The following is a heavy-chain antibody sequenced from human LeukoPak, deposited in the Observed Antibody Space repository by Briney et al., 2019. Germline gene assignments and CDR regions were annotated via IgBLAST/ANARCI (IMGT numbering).Heavy chain of an antibody. CDR3: ARGGGAAAGEYYFDY. CDR2: IYHSGST. CDR1: GGSISSGGYY. V-gene: IGHV4-30-2*01. J-gene: IGHJ4*02. D-gene: IGHD6-13*01. Sequence: SETLSLTCTVSGGSISSGGYYWSWIRQPPGKGLEWIGYIYHSGSTYYNPSLKSRVTISVDRSKNQFSLKLSSVTAADTAVYYCARGGGAAAGEYYFDYWGQGTLATVSS.